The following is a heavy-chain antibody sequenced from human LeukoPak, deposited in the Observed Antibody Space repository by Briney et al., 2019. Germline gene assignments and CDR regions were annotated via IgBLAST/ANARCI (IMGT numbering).Heavy chain of an antibody. CDR2: IYYSGST. V-gene: IGHV4-39*01. CDR3: ARLETYDSTVDY. J-gene: IGHJ4*02. CDR1: GDSITTSSYY. D-gene: IGHD3-22*01. Sequence: SETLSLTCTVSGDSITTSSYYWGWIRQPPGKGLEWIGNIYYSGSTYYNPSLKSRVTISVDTSKNQFSLWLSSVTAADTAVYYCARLETYDSTVDYWGQGTLVTVSS.